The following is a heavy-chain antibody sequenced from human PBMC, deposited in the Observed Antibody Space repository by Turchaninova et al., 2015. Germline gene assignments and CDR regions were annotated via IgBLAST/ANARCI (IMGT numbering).Heavy chain of an antibody. J-gene: IGHJ4*02. CDR2: ISSYNGNT. D-gene: IGHD4-17*01. CDR1: GYTLTSYG. V-gene: IGHV1-18*01. CDR3: SRAATMTTSPVDY. Sequence: QVQLVQSGAEVKKPGVSVKVSCKASGYTLTSYGISWVRQAPGQGLELMGWISSYNGNTTYAQKLQGRVTMTTDTSTSTAYMELRSLGSDDTAVYYCSRAATMTTSPVDYWGQGTLVTVSS.